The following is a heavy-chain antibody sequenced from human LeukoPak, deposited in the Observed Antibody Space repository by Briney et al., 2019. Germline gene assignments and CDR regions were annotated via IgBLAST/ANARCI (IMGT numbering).Heavy chain of an antibody. D-gene: IGHD3-22*01. CDR2: IYTRGRT. Sequence: PSETLSLTCTVSVPSFSSYYRSWIRQPAGEGLEWIGRIYTRGRTNYNPSLKSRVTISVDKSKNQFSLKLSSVTAADTAVYYCARDWGDYYDSSAYYYASWGQGTLVTVSS. J-gene: IGHJ4*02. V-gene: IGHV4-4*07. CDR3: ARDWGDYYDSSAYYYAS. CDR1: VPSFSSYY.